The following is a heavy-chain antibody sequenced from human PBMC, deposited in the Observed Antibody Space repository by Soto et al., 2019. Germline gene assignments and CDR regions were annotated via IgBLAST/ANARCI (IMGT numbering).Heavy chain of an antibody. Sequence: EVDLVESGGGLVQSGGSLRLSCAASGFTFRNYGMNWVRQAPGKGLEWVSYIGLGSSTKYYADSVEGRFTISRDNAKNSLYLQMNSLRAEDTAVYYCARDQLYYNDISGRPLNAFDVWDQGTMVTVSS. CDR3: ARDQLYYNDISGRPLNAFDV. V-gene: IGHV3-48*01. J-gene: IGHJ3*01. CDR1: GFTFRNYG. D-gene: IGHD3-22*01. CDR2: IGLGSSTK.